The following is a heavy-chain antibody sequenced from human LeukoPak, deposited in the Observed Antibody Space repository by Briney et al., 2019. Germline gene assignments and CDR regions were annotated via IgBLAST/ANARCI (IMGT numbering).Heavy chain of an antibody. CDR3: ARWRSMGSTYGMDV. Sequence: SETLSLTCTVSGGSISSSSYYWGWIRQPPGKGLEWIGSIYYSGSTNYNPSLKSRVAISVDTSKNQFSLKLSSVTAADTAVYYCARWRSMGSTYGMDVWGQGTTVTVSS. CDR1: GGSISSSSYY. D-gene: IGHD3-10*01. J-gene: IGHJ6*02. CDR2: IYYSGST. V-gene: IGHV4-39*07.